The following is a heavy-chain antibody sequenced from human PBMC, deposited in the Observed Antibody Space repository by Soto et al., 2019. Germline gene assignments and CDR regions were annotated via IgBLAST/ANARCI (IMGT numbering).Heavy chain of an antibody. V-gene: IGHV5-51*01. CDR1: GYRFSSFW. CDR2: AQPGHSDT. Sequence: GESLKISCQGSGYRFSSFWIGWVRQMPGKGLEWMGIAQPGHSDTRYSPAFQGHVTISADESTNTAYLQWSSLRASDTAMYFCARHLVGSTRGNFDYWGQGTLVTVSS. D-gene: IGHD2-2*01. CDR3: ARHLVGSTRGNFDY. J-gene: IGHJ4*01.